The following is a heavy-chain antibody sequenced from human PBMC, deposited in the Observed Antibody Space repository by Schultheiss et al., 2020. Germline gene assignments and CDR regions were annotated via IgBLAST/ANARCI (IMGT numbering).Heavy chain of an antibody. CDR1: GFTFSSYG. CDR2: IWYDGSNK. CDR3: ARDRRRSYYFDY. V-gene: IGHV3-33*01. Sequence: GGSLRLSCAASGFTFSSYGMHWVRQAPGKGLEWVAVIWYDGSNKYYADSVKGRFTISRDNSKNTLYLQMNSLRAEDTAVYYCARDRRRSYYFDYWGQGTLVTVSS. J-gene: IGHJ4*02.